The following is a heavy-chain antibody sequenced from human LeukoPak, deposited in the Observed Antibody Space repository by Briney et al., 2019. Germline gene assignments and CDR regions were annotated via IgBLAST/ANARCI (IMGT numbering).Heavy chain of an antibody. Sequence: SVTVSFKASGGTFSSYAISWVRQAPGQGLEWMGGIVPIFGTANYAQKFQGRVTITADESTSTAYMELSSLRSEDTAVYYCARGLLTTVTSPLDYWGQGTLVTVSS. CDR2: IVPIFGTA. J-gene: IGHJ4*02. D-gene: IGHD4-11*01. V-gene: IGHV1-69*13. CDR1: GGTFSSYA. CDR3: ARGLLTTVTSPLDY.